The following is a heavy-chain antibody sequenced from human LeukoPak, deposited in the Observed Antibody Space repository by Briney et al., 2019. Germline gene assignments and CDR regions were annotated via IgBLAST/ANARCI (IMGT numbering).Heavy chain of an antibody. V-gene: IGHV3-11*01. Sequence: GGSPRLSCTGSGFTFSDHYMTWIRQAPGKGLEWISYISSSGTTTYYADSVKGRFTISRANAKTSVYLQMEGLRADDTAVYYCARVGSSRGWFDPWGHGTLVTVSS. J-gene: IGHJ5*02. CDR2: ISSSGTTT. CDR1: GFTFSDHY. CDR3: ARVGSSRGWFDP. D-gene: IGHD3-10*01.